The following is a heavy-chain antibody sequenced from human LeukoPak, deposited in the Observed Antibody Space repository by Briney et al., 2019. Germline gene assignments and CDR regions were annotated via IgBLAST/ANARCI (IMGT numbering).Heavy chain of an antibody. Sequence: PSETLSLTXTVSGGSISSGSYYWSWIRQPAGKGLEWIGRIYTSGSTNYNPSLKSRVTISVDTSKNQFSLKLSSVTAADTAVYYCALLYYDFWSGYYRLENVWGKGTTVTVSS. J-gene: IGHJ6*04. CDR3: ALLYYDFWSGYYRLENV. V-gene: IGHV4-61*02. D-gene: IGHD3-3*01. CDR2: IYTSGST. CDR1: GGSISSGSYY.